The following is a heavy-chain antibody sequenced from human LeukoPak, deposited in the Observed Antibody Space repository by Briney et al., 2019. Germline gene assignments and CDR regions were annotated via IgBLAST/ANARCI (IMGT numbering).Heavy chain of an antibody. V-gene: IGHV4-61*02. CDR1: GGSISSGSYY. Sequence: SETLSLTCTVSGGSISSGSYYWSWIRQPAGKGLEWIGRIYTSGSTNYNPSLKSRVTISVDTSKNQFSLKLSSVTAADTAVYYCARGLWLVGKGSFDYWGQGTLVTVSS. CDR3: ARGLWLVGKGSFDY. CDR2: IYTSGST. D-gene: IGHD6-19*01. J-gene: IGHJ4*02.